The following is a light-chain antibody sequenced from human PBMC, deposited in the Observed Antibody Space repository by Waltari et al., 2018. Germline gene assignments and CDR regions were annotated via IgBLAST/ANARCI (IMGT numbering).Light chain of an antibody. CDR2: AAS. Sequence: DIQMTQSPSSLSASVGNRDTITCRAIQAISNSLAWYQQKPGKVPKLLIYAASTLQSGVPSRFSGSGSGTDFTLTISSLQPEDIATYYCQKYNRAPRTFGQGTKVEIE. J-gene: IGKJ1*01. CDR3: QKYNRAPRT. V-gene: IGKV1-27*01. CDR1: QAISNS.